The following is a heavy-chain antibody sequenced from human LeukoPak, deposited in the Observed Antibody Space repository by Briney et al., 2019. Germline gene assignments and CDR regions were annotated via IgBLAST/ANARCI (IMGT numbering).Heavy chain of an antibody. CDR2: ISGYNGNT. J-gene: IGHJ4*02. D-gene: IGHD6-19*01. CDR1: GYSFSSYG. V-gene: IGHV1-18*01. Sequence: ASVKVSCKASGYSFSSYGITWVRQAPGQGLEWMGWISGYNGNTKYAQSFQDRVTMTTDTTTSTAYMELRSLRSDDTAVYHCARDHVAVSGTGVFDYWGQGTLVTVSS. CDR3: ARDHVAVSGTGVFDY.